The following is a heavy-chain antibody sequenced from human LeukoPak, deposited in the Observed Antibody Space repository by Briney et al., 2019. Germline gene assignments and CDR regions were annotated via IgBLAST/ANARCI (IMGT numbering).Heavy chain of an antibody. V-gene: IGHV3-7*01. CDR2: IKQDGSEK. CDR1: GFTFSSYW. Sequence: PGGSLRLSCAASGFTFSSYWMSWVRRAPGKGLEWVANIKQDGSEKYYVDSVKGRFTISRDNAKNSLYLQMNSLRAEDTAVYYCASVTKSDAFDIWGQGTMVTVSS. CDR3: ASVTKSDAFDI. D-gene: IGHD4-17*01. J-gene: IGHJ3*02.